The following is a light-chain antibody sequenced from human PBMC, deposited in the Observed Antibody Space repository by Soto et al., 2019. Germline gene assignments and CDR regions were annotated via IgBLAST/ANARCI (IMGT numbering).Light chain of an antibody. CDR2: DVT. Sequence: QSVLTQPRSVSGSPGQSVTMSCTGTSSDVGGYNYVSWYQQHPGKAPKLMIYDVTKRPSGVPDRFSGSKSGNTSSLTISGLQAEAEADYYCCSYAGSYTYVFGTGTKLTVL. CDR3: CSYAGSYTYV. CDR1: SSDVGGYNY. J-gene: IGLJ1*01. V-gene: IGLV2-11*01.